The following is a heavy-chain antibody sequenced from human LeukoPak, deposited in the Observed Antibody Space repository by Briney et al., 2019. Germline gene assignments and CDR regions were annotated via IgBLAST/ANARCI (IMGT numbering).Heavy chain of an antibody. CDR2: ISYDGSNK. D-gene: IGHD1-26*01. Sequence: PGGSLRLSCAASGFTFSSYAMHWVRQAPGKGLEWVAVISYDGSNKYYADSVKGRFTISRDNSKNTLYLQMNSLRAEDTAVYYCARDEAFPDSGSLYYFDYWGQGTLVTVSS. J-gene: IGHJ4*02. V-gene: IGHV3-30-3*01. CDR3: ARDEAFPDSGSLYYFDY. CDR1: GFTFSSYA.